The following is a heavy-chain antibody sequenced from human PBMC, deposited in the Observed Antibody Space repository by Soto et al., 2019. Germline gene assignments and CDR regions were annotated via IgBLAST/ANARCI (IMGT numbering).Heavy chain of an antibody. D-gene: IGHD6-19*01. V-gene: IGHV4-39*01. CDR2: IYSSGGT. Sequence: QLQLQESGPGLVRPSATLSLPCTVSGGSISSSSYYWGWIRQPPGKGLEWIGSIYSSGGTYYKSSLKSRVTLSADTSTNQISLSLRSVTAADTAVYYCARHDSASIALSGTFDYWGQGTLVTVSS. J-gene: IGHJ4*02. CDR3: ARHDSASIALSGTFDY. CDR1: GGSISSSSYY.